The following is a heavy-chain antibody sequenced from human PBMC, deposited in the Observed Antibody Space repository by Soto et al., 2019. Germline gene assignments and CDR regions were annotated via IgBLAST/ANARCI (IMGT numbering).Heavy chain of an antibody. V-gene: IGHV4-30-2*01. CDR1: GGSISSGGYS. CDR2: IYHSGST. D-gene: IGHD4-17*01. Sequence: QLQLQESGSGLVKPSQTLSLTCAVSGGSISSGGYSWSWIRQPPGKGLEWIGYIYHSGSTYYNPSLNRRGTLSVDRSKNQFSLELSSVTAADTAVHYCASMAMTTVTPVDYWGQGTLVTVSS. CDR3: ASMAMTTVTPVDY. J-gene: IGHJ4*02.